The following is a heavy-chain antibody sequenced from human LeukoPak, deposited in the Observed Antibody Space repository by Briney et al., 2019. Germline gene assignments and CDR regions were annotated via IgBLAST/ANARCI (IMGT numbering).Heavy chain of an antibody. CDR2: IIPIFGTA. CDR1: GGTFSSYA. Sequence: SVKVSCKASGGTFSSYAISWVRQAPGQGLEWMGGIIPIFGTANYAQKFQGRVTITADESTSTAYMELSSLRSEDTAVYYCARDDKDDYSDYDDAFDIWGQGTMVTVSS. CDR3: ARDDKDDYSDYDDAFDI. V-gene: IGHV1-69*13. J-gene: IGHJ3*02. D-gene: IGHD4-11*01.